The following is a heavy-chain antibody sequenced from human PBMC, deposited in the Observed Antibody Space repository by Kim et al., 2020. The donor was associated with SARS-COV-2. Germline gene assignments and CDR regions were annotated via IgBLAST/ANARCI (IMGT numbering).Heavy chain of an antibody. V-gene: IGHV3-13*01. CDR2: IGTAGDT. CDR1: GFTFSSYD. CDR3: ARDGPDGALDI. Sequence: GGSLRLSCAASGFTFSSYDMHWVRQATGKGLEWVSAIGTAGDTYYPGSVKGRFTISRENAKNSLYLQMNSLRAGDTAVYYCARDGPDGALDIWGQGTMVTVSA. J-gene: IGHJ3*02.